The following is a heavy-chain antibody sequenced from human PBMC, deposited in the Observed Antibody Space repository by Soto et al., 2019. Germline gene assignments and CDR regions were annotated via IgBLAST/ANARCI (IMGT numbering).Heavy chain of an antibody. Sequence: QVQLVQSGAEVKKPGSSVKVSCKASGGTFSSYAISWVRQAPGQGLEWMGGIIPIFGTANYAQKFQGRVTITADESTSTAYMELSSMRSEATAVYYCARDIGEQPPRSSWYAGGFGYWGQGTLVTVSS. CDR2: IIPIFGTA. CDR1: GGTFSSYA. J-gene: IGHJ4*02. V-gene: IGHV1-69*12. D-gene: IGHD6-13*01. CDR3: ARDIGEQPPRSSWYAGGFGY.